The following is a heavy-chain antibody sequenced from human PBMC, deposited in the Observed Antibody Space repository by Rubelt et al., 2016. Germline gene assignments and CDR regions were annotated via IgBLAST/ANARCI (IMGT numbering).Heavy chain of an antibody. J-gene: IGHJ2*01. V-gene: IGHV3-30*19. Sequence: QVQLVESGGGVVQPGRSLRLSCAASGFTFSSYGMHWVRQAPGKGLEWVAVIWYDGSNKYYADPVKGRFTISSDNSKNTLYRQMNSLRADDTAVYYCARVGSSRVDWYFDLWGRGTLVTVSS. CDR1: GFTFSSYG. D-gene: IGHD6-13*01. CDR2: IWYDGSNK. CDR3: ARVGSSRVDWYFDL.